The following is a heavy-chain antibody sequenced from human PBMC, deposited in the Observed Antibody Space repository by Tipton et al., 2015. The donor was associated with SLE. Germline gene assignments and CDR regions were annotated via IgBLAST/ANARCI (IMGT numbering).Heavy chain of an antibody. CDR2: VRWDGGYK. D-gene: IGHD1-26*01. Sequence: SLRLSCAASGFNFDDYTMHWVRQAPGKGLEWVALVRWDGGYKHYADSVKGRFTVSRDSSKESLYLQMNSLRTEDSALYYCAKDMGEEYFQHWGQGTLVTVSS. J-gene: IGHJ1*01. V-gene: IGHV3-43*01. CDR1: GFNFDDYT. CDR3: AKDMGEEYFQH.